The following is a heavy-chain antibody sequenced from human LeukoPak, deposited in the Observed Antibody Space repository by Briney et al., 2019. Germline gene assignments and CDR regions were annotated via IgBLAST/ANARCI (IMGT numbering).Heavy chain of an antibody. CDR2: INSDGSSR. V-gene: IGHV3-74*01. J-gene: IGHJ4*02. CDR3: ERGGVYSTSAVDY. CDR1: GFTFSIYW. Sequence: GRSLRLFCAASGFTFSIYWMHWVRQAPGKWRGCVSRINSDGSSRSYADSVKGRFTISSDKAKNKLYLQMNSVRAEDTAVYYCERGGVYSTSAVDYWGQGTLVTVSS. D-gene: IGHD6-6*01.